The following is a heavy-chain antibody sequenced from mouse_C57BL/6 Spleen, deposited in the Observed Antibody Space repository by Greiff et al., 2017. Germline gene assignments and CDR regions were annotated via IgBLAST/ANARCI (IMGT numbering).Heavy chain of an antibody. CDR1: GFSLTSYG. Sequence: QVQLQQSGPGLVQPSQSLSITCTVSGFSLTSYGVHWVRQSPGKGLEWLGVIWSGGSTDYNAAFISRLGISKDNSKSQVFFKMNSLQADDTSIYYCARCPRDYAMDYWGQGTAVTVSS. CDR3: ARCPRDYAMDY. V-gene: IGHV2-2*01. D-gene: IGHD3-3*01. J-gene: IGHJ4*01. CDR2: IWSGGST.